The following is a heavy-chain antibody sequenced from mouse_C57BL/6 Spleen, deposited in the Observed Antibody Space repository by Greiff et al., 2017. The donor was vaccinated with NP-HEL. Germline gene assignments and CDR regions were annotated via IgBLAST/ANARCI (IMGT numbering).Heavy chain of an antibody. CDR2: IYPGDGDT. CDR3: ARGGDAGYYFDY. V-gene: IGHV1-82*01. CDR1: GYAFSSSW. D-gene: IGHD3-3*01. Sequence: VQLQQSGPELVKPGASVKISCKASGYAFSSSWMNWVKQRPGKGLEWIGRIYPGDGDTNYNGKFKGKATLTADTSSSTAYMQLSSLTSEDSAVYFCARGGDAGYYFDYWGQGTTLTVSS. J-gene: IGHJ2*01.